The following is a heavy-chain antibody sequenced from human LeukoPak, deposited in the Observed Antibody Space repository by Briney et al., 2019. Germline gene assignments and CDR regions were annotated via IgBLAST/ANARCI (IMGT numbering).Heavy chain of an antibody. D-gene: IGHD2-2*02. Sequence: ASVKVSCKASGYTFTDYYIHWVRQAPGQGLEWMGWINPSGGSTIYTQKFQGRVTLTRDTSTSTVYMELSSLRSEDTAVYYCARGAPRRCSSTSCYKKLGYWGQGTLVTVSS. CDR2: INPSGGST. J-gene: IGHJ4*02. V-gene: IGHV1-46*01. CDR1: GYTFTDYY. CDR3: ARGAPRRCSSTSCYKKLGY.